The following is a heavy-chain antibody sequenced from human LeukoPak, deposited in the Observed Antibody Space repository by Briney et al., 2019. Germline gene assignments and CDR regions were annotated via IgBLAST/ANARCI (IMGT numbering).Heavy chain of an antibody. V-gene: IGHV4-34*01. Sequence: SETLSLTRAVYGGSFSGYYWSWIRQPPGKGLEWIGEINHSGSTNYNPSLKSRVTISVDTSKNQFSLKLSSVTAADTAVYYCARARVWFGEFDYWGQGTLVTVSS. CDR3: ARARVWFGEFDY. CDR1: GGSFSGYY. D-gene: IGHD3-10*01. CDR2: INHSGST. J-gene: IGHJ4*02.